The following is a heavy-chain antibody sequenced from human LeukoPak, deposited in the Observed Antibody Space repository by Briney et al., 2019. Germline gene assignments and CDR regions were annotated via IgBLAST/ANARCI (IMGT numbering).Heavy chain of an antibody. CDR1: GFTLSTYW. CDR3: ASWGAGGNS. D-gene: IGHD3-16*01. CDR2: INPDGSGK. V-gene: IGHV3-7*01. J-gene: IGHJ4*02. Sequence: PGGSLRLSCEASGFTLSTYWMNWVRQVPGKGLDRVANINPDGSGKRYVDSVKGRFTIARDNAGNSLSLQMNSLRAEDTAVYYCASWGAGGNSWGQGTLVTVSS.